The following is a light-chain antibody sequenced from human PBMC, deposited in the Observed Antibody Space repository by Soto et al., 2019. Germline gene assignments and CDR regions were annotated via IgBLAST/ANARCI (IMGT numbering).Light chain of an antibody. CDR2: GAS. CDR3: HHYHYWPPALT. V-gene: IGKV3D-15*01. CDR1: QSLNRN. Sequence: DILMTQSPATLSVSPGDRATISCRASQSLNRNLAWYQQKPGQAPRLIIYGASTMASGIPARFSGSGSGTEFNLTISSRQSEDFALYYCHHYHYWPPALTFGPGTKVDL. J-gene: IGKJ3*01.